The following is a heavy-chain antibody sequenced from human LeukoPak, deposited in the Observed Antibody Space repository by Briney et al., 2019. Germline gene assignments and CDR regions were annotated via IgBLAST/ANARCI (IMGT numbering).Heavy chain of an antibody. V-gene: IGHV4-34*01. Sequence: SETLSLTCAVYGGSFSGYYWSWIRQPPGKGLEWIGEINHSGSTNYNPSLKSRVTISVDTSKNQFSLKLSSVTAADTAVYYCARRRLGTAARRNWFDPWGQGTLVTVSS. CDR1: GGSFSGYY. CDR3: ARRRLGTAARRNWFDP. CDR2: INHSGST. J-gene: IGHJ5*02. D-gene: IGHD6-6*01.